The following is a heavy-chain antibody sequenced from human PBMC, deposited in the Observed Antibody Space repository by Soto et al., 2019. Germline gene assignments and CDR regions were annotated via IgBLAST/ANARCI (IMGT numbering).Heavy chain of an antibody. CDR1: GGTFSSYA. CDR2: IIPIFGTA. J-gene: IGHJ6*02. Sequence: QVQLVQSGAEVKKPGSSVKVSCKASGGTFSSYAISWVRQAPGQGLEWMGGIIPIFGTANYAQKFQGRVTITADESTSTAYMELSSLRAEDTAVYYCAMVDTAMGGEGYYYYGMDVWGQGTTVTVSS. V-gene: IGHV1-69*01. CDR3: AMVDTAMGGEGYYYYGMDV. D-gene: IGHD5-18*01.